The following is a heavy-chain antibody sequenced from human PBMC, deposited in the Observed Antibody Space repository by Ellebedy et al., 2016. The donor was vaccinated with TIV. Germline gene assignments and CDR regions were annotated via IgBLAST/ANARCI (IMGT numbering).Heavy chain of an antibody. Sequence: GGSLRLXXSASGFTFSSYAMHWVRQAPGKGLEYVSAISSNGGSTYYADSVKGRFTISRDNSKNTLYLQMSSLRAEDTAVYYCVKGRDWNSSPFDYWGQGTLVTVSS. J-gene: IGHJ4*02. D-gene: IGHD1-7*01. CDR3: VKGRDWNSSPFDY. CDR2: ISSNGGST. CDR1: GFTFSSYA. V-gene: IGHV3-64D*06.